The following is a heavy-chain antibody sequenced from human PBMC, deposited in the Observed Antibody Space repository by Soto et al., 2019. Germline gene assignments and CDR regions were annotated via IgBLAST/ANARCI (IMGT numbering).Heavy chain of an antibody. CDR3: ARDHYYDSSGYEVYYYGMDV. Sequence: ASVKVSCEASGDTFTGYYMHWVRQAPGQGLEWMGWINPNSGGTNYAQKFQGWVTMTRDTSISTAYMELSRLRSDDTAVYYCARDHYYDSSGYEVYYYGMDVWGQGTTVTVSS. J-gene: IGHJ6*02. CDR2: INPNSGGT. CDR1: GDTFTGYY. D-gene: IGHD3-22*01. V-gene: IGHV1-2*04.